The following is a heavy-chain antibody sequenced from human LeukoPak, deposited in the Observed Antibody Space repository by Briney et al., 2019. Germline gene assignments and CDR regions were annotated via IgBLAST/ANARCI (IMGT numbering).Heavy chain of an antibody. Sequence: ASVKVSCKASGYTFTRYYMHWVRQAPGQGLEWMGIIDPSGGSTSYAQNFQGGVTMTRDATTSTVYLELSSLTSDDTAIYFCARELGRNAFDVWGQGTLVTVSS. J-gene: IGHJ3*01. CDR3: ARELGRNAFDV. D-gene: IGHD2-15*01. CDR1: GYTFTRYY. V-gene: IGHV1-46*01. CDR2: IDPSGGST.